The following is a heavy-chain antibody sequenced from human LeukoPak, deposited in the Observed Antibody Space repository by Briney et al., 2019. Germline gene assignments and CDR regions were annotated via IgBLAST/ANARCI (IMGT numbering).Heavy chain of an antibody. V-gene: IGHV1-3*01. CDR2: XXAGNGNT. CDR1: GXTXISYA. J-gene: IGHJ4*02. D-gene: IGHD2-15*01. Sequence: GXTXISYAMHWVRQAPGQRLEWMGWXXAGNGNTKYSQKFQGRVTITRDTSASTAYMELSSLRSEDTAVYYCARVYAGYCSGGSCYSDYFDYWGQGTLVTVSS. CDR3: ARVYAGYCSGGSCYSDYFDY.